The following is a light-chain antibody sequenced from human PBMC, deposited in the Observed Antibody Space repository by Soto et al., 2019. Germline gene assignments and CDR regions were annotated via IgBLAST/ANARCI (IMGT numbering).Light chain of an antibody. Sequence: QSALTQPRSVSASPGQSVTISCTGTSSNVGGYNYVYWYQQNPGKAPKLIIYDASKRPSGVPDRFSGSKSGNAASLTISGLQAEDEADYYCCSYAANYNLVFGGGTKLTVL. CDR2: DAS. V-gene: IGLV2-11*01. J-gene: IGLJ2*01. CDR1: SSNVGGYNY. CDR3: CSYAANYNLV.